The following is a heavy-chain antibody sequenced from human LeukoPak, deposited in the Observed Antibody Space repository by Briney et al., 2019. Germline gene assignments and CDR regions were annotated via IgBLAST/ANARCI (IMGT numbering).Heavy chain of an antibody. CDR2: TYTSGTT. CDR3: ARLSTRMTTFDY. J-gene: IGHJ4*02. V-gene: IGHV4-4*07. D-gene: IGHD4-17*01. Sequence: SETLSLTCTVSGGSISSYYWSWIRQPAGKGLEWIGRTYTSGTTHYNPSLRSRVTISVDRSKNQFSLTLTSVTAADTAVYYCARLSTRMTTFDYWGQGALVTVSS. CDR1: GGSISSYY.